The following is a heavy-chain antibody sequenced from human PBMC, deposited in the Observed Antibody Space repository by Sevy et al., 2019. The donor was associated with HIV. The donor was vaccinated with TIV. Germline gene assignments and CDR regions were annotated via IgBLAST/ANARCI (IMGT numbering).Heavy chain of an antibody. Sequence: GGSLRLSCAASGFTFSDYYMTWVRQAPGKGLEWIAYISNSGRTTHNADSVDGRFTISRDNATNSRYLQMNSLGVEDTAVYYCVRDRSASWIDAFDIWGRGARVTVSS. J-gene: IGHJ3*02. CDR3: VRDRSASWIDAFDI. CDR2: ISNSGRTT. CDR1: GFTFSDYY. D-gene: IGHD2-2*03. V-gene: IGHV3-11*04.